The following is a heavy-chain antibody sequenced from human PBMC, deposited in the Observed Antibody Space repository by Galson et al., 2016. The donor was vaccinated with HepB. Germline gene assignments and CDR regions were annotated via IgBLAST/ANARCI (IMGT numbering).Heavy chain of an antibody. CDR2: ISFDGTEK. J-gene: IGHJ6*02. V-gene: IGHV3-30*04. D-gene: IGHD3-16*02. CDR3: ARDRGDYGWGSSRLVTAYYYGVDV. CDR1: GFTFSDNA. Sequence: SLRLSCADSGFTFSDNAMHWVRQAPGKGLEWVALISFDGTEKYYADSVRGRFTISRDNSKNTLYLQTNSLRADDTAVYYCARDRGDYGWGSSRLVTAYYYGVDVWGQGTTVTVSS.